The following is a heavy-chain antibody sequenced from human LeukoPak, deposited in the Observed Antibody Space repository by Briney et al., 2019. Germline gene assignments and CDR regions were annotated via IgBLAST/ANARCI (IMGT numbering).Heavy chain of an antibody. CDR2: ISGSTGST. CDR3: ARSGRGTYFYFDL. Sequence: GASVKVSCKASGYTFSRYGVSWVRQAPGQGLEWVGWISGSTGSTHYAQKFQGRVSMTADTSTGTAYMEVRGLRSDDTALYYCARSGRGTYFYFDLWGQGTLVTVSS. J-gene: IGHJ4*02. V-gene: IGHV1-18*04. CDR1: GYTFSRYG. D-gene: IGHD1-26*01.